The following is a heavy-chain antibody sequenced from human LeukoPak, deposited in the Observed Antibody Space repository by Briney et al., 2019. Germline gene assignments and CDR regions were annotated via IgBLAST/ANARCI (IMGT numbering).Heavy chain of an antibody. CDR2: IYYSGST. Sequence: SETLSLTCTVSGGSISSYYWSWIRQPPGKGLEWIGYIYYSGSTYYNPSLKSRVTISVDTSKNQFSLKLSSVTAADTAVYYCARGNSDEALDYWGQGTLVTVSS. V-gene: IGHV4-59*12. D-gene: IGHD4-23*01. CDR3: ARGNSDEALDY. CDR1: GGSISSYY. J-gene: IGHJ4*02.